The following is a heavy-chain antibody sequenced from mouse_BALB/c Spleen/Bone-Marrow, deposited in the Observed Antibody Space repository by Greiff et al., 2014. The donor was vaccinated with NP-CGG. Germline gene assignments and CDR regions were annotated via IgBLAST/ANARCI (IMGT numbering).Heavy chain of an antibody. CDR1: GFSLTSYG. CDR3: AREATMITWFAY. D-gene: IGHD2-4*01. V-gene: IGHV2-9*02. J-gene: IGHJ3*01. CDR2: IWAGGST. Sequence: QVQLQQPGPGLVAPSQSLSITCTVSGFSLTSYGVHWVRQPPGKGLEWLGVIWAGGSTNYNSALMSRLSISKDNSKSQVFLKMNSLQTDDTAMYYCAREATMITWFAYWGQGTLVTVSA.